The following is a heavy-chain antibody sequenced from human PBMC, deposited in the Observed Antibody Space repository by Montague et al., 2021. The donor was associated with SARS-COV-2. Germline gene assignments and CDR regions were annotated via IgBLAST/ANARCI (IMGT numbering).Heavy chain of an antibody. CDR3: ARHFPSGYTFGFDAFDL. D-gene: IGHD5-18*01. J-gene: IGHJ3*01. CDR2: VNYTGSN. CDR1: GGSINSTTYY. V-gene: IGHV4-39*01. Sequence: SETLSLTCTVSGGSINSTTYYWAWIRQPPGKGLEWIGSVNYTGSNYYNPSLQSRGTMSVDTSKKQFSLKLSSVTAADTGVYYCARHFPSGYTFGFDAFDLWGQGTMVTVSS.